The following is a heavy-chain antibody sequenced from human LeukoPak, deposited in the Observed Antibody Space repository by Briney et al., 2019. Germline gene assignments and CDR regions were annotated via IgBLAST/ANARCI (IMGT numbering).Heavy chain of an antibody. CDR1: GFTFSSYG. V-gene: IGHV3-33*01. CDR3: ARDQFSYDSSGYYGY. Sequence: PGRSLRLSCAASGFTFSSYGMHWVRQAPGKGLEWVAVIWYDGSNKYYADSVKGRFTISRDNSKNTLYLQMNSLIAEDTAVYYCARDQFSYDSSGYYGYWGQGTLVTVSS. D-gene: IGHD3-22*01. J-gene: IGHJ4*02. CDR2: IWYDGSNK.